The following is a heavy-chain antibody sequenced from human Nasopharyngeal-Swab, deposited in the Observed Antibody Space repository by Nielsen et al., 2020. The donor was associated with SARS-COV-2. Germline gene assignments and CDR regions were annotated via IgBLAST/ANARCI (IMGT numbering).Heavy chain of an antibody. CDR2: IYYSGST. CDR1: AGSISSSSYY. Sequence: SETLSLTCTVSAGSISSSSYYWGWIRQPPGKGLEWIGSIYYSGSTYYNPSLKSRVTKSVDTSKNQFSLKLSSVTAADTAVYYCARHRGIYYYYYGMDVWGQGTTVTVSS. CDR3: ARHRGIYYYYYGMDV. V-gene: IGHV4-39*01. D-gene: IGHD3-10*01. J-gene: IGHJ6*02.